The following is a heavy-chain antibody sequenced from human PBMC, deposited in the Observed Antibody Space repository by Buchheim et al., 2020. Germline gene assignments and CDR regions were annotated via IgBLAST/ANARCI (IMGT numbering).Heavy chain of an antibody. CDR2: ISGNGDST. CDR1: AFTFSNYA. Sequence: EVQLVESGGGLVQPGGSLRLSCAASAFTFSNYAMSWVRQAPGMGLEWVSAISGNGDSTYYADSVKGRFTISRDNSKDTLYLQMNSLRAEDTAVYYCAKPMLPYCSSTSCYHEGGFDYWGQGTL. D-gene: IGHD2-2*01. V-gene: IGHV3-23*04. CDR3: AKPMLPYCSSTSCYHEGGFDY. J-gene: IGHJ4*02.